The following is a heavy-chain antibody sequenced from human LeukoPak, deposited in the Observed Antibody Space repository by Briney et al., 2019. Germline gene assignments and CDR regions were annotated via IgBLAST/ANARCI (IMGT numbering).Heavy chain of an antibody. Sequence: SVTVSCKASGYTFTGYYMHWVRQAPGQGLEWMGWINPNSGGTNYAQKFQGRVTMTRDTSISTAYMELSRLRSDDTAVYYCARAGVTMVRGATSSFDPWGQGTLVTVSS. J-gene: IGHJ5*02. CDR2: INPNSGGT. CDR1: GYTFTGYY. D-gene: IGHD3-10*01. CDR3: ARAGVTMVRGATSSFDP. V-gene: IGHV1-2*02.